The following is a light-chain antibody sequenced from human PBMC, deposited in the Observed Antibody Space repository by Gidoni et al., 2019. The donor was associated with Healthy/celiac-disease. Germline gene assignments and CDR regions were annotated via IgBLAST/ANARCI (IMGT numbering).Light chain of an antibody. CDR1: SSNIGAGYD. CDR3: QSYDSSLSGGV. Sequence: QSVLTQPPSVSLAPRQMVTIPCTGSSSNIGAGYDVHWYQQLPGTAPKLLIYGNSNRPSGVPDRFSGSKSGTSASLAITGLQAEDEADYYCQSYDSSLSGGVFGGGTKLTVL. V-gene: IGLV1-40*01. CDR2: GNS. J-gene: IGLJ3*02.